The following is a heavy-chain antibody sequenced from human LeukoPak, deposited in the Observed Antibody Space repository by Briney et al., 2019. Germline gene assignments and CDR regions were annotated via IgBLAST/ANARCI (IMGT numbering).Heavy chain of an antibody. CDR1: AGSISTYR. J-gene: IGHJ3*02. V-gene: IGHV4-4*07. CDR2: IDTSGNT. D-gene: IGHD5-24*01. CDR3: ARVEMSSCWAFDI. Sequence: SETLSLTCTLSAGSISTYRWSWIRQPVGKGLEWMGRIDTSGNTNYNPSLNGRVTMSVDTSTKQFSLKMTSVTAADTAVYYCARVEMSSCWAFDIWGQGTMVTVSS.